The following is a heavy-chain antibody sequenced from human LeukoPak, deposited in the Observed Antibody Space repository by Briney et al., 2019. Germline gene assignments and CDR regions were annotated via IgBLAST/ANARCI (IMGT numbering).Heavy chain of an antibody. V-gene: IGHV1-46*01. CDR2: INPSGGST. J-gene: IGHJ4*02. CDR1: GYTLTELS. CDR3: ARDPPYCGGDCYYDY. Sequence: GASVKVSCKVSGYTLTELSMHWVRQAPGQGLEWMGIINPSGGSTSYAQKFQGRVTMTRDTSTSTVYMELSSLRSEDTAVYYCARDPPYCGGDCYYDYWGQGTLVTVSS. D-gene: IGHD2-21*02.